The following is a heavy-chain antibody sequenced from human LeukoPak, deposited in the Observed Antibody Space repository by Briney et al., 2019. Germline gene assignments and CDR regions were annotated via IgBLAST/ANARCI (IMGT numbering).Heavy chain of an antibody. V-gene: IGHV4-59*08. CDR3: VRHGGSYSLDY. CDR2: IIDNGNT. CDR1: GVSISSYY. D-gene: IGHD1-26*01. Sequence: SQTLSLTCTVSGVSISSYYWSWIRQPPGKGLEWIGYIIDNGNTNYNPSLKSRVTISVDTSKNQFSLKLSSVTAADTAVYYCVRHGGSYSLDYWGQGTLVTVSS. J-gene: IGHJ4*02.